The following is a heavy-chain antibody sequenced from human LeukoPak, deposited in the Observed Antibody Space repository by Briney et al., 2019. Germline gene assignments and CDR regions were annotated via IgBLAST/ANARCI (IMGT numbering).Heavy chain of an antibody. Sequence: PSETLSLTCTVSGGSISSGSYYWSWIRQPAGKGLEWIGRIYTSGSTNYNPSLKSRVTISVDTSKNQFSLKLSSVTAADTAVYYCARSRYSSSWLKDYYFDYWGQGTLVTVSS. CDR2: IYTSGST. J-gene: IGHJ4*02. D-gene: IGHD6-13*01. CDR3: ARSRYSSSWLKDYYFDY. CDR1: GGSISSGSYY. V-gene: IGHV4-61*02.